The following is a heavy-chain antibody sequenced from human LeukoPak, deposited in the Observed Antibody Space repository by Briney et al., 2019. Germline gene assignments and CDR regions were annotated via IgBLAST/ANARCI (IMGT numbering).Heavy chain of an antibody. D-gene: IGHD2-8*02. V-gene: IGHV4-59*08. CDR1: GXSISSYY. J-gene: IGHJ4*02. CDR2: IYYSGNT. Sequence: SETLSLTCTVSGXSISSYYWSWIRQPPGKGLEWIGYIYYSGNTNYNPSLKSRVTISVDTSKNQFSLNLSSVTAADTAVYYCARRANTWSFDYWGRGTLVTVSS. CDR3: ARRANTWSFDY.